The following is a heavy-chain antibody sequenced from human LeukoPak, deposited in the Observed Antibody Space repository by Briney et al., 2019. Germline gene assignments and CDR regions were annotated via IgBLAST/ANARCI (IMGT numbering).Heavy chain of an antibody. D-gene: IGHD4-17*01. V-gene: IGHV3-7*01. CDR2: IKQDGSEK. Sequence: GGSLRLSCAASGFTFSSYWVSWVRQAPGKGLEWVANIKQDGSEKYYVDSVKGRFTISRDNAKNSLYLQMNSLRAEDTAAYYCARYGDYGNFDYWGQGTLVTVSS. J-gene: IGHJ4*02. CDR3: ARYGDYGNFDY. CDR1: GFTFSSYW.